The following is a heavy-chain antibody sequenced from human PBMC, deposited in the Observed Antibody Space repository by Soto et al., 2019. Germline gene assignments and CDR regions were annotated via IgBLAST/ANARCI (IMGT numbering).Heavy chain of an antibody. CDR2: LSDSGGST. Sequence: EVQLLESGGGLLQPGGSLRLSCAASGFTFSTYAMSWVRQAPGKGLEWVSALSDSGGSTNYADSVKGRFTISRDNSKNTLYLQMNSLRAEDTAVYYCAKKSSGNSYFYFDYWGQGTLVTVSS. V-gene: IGHV3-23*01. J-gene: IGHJ4*02. D-gene: IGHD1-26*01. CDR1: GFTFSTYA. CDR3: AKKSSGNSYFYFDY.